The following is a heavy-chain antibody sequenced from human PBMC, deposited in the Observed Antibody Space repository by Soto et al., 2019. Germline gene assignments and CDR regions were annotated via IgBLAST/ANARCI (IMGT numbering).Heavy chain of an antibody. D-gene: IGHD3-22*01. CDR2: IYYGGGT. Sequence: PSETLSLTCTVSGGSISSGDYYWSWIRQPPGKGLEWIGYIYYGGGTNYNPSLKSRVTLSVDTSKNQFSLKLSSVTAADTAVYYCASQYYYDSSGSQTFDYWGQGTQVTVSS. CDR3: ASQYYYDSSGSQTFDY. J-gene: IGHJ4*02. CDR1: GGSISSGDYY. V-gene: IGHV4-61*08.